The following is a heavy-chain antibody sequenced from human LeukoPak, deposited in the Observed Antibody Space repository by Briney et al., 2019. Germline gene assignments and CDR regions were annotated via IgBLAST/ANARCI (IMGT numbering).Heavy chain of an antibody. CDR2: ISWNSGSI. Sequence: GGSLRLSCAASGFTFDDYAMHWVRQAPGKGLEWVSGISWNSGSIGYADSVKGRFTISRDNAKNSLYLQMNSLKTEDTAIYYCTRGSDTVFGVARDGFDYWGQGTLVTVSS. J-gene: IGHJ4*02. D-gene: IGHD3-3*01. CDR1: GFTFDDYA. V-gene: IGHV3-9*01. CDR3: TRGSDTVFGVARDGFDY.